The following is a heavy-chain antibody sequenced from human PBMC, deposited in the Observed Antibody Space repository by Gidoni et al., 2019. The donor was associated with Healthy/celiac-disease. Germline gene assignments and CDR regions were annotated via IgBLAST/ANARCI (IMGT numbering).Heavy chain of an antibody. J-gene: IGHJ4*02. D-gene: IGHD6-19*01. CDR3: ASSRVVAVAGIDY. CDR1: GCPLSSGSYY. CDR2: IYTSGST. V-gene: IGHV4-61*02. Sequence: QVQLQESGPGLVKPSQTLSLTCTASGCPLSSGSYYWSWIRQPAGKGLEWIGRIYTSGSTNYNPSLKSRVTISVDTSKNQFSLKLSSVTAADTAVYYCASSRVVAVAGIDYWGQGTLVTVSS.